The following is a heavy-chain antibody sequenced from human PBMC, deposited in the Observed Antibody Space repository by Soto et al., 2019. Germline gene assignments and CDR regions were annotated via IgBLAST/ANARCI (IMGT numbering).Heavy chain of an antibody. CDR2: ISGRRTTI. CDR1: GFSFSDHY. D-gene: IGHD3-10*01. V-gene: IGHV3-11*01. Sequence: PGGSLTLSCAASGFSFSDHYMPWIRQPPGKGLEWVSYISGRRTTIYYADSVKGRFTVSRDNARNSVYLQMNSLRADDTAFYYCAGDPYYYASNYWGQGTLVTVSS. CDR3: AGDPYYYASNY. J-gene: IGHJ4*02.